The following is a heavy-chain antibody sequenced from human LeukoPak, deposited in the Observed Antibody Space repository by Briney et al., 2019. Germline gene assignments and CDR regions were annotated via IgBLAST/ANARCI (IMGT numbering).Heavy chain of an antibody. CDR2: IAYDGSNI. Sequence: GGSLRLSCAASGFTFSSYAMHWVRQAPGKGLEWVAVIAYDGSNIYYADSVKGRFTISRDSSKNTLYLQMNSLRDDDTAVYYCARGAFSSSWLNFDYWGQGILVTVSS. CDR1: GFTFSSYA. D-gene: IGHD6-13*01. J-gene: IGHJ4*02. CDR3: ARGAFSSSWLNFDY. V-gene: IGHV3-30*04.